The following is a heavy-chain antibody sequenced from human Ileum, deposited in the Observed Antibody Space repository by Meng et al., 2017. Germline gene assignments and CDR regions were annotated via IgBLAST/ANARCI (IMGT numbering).Heavy chain of an antibody. D-gene: IGHD4-17*01. CDR1: GFTFSTYA. J-gene: IGHJ4*02. Sequence: GESLKISCAASGFTFSTYAMSWVRQAPGKGLEWVSAISGSGGTTYYADSVKGRFSISRDNSKNTLYLQMSSLRVDDTAVYYCAKAFGDYGGYWAQGTLVTVSS. CDR2: ISGSGGTT. V-gene: IGHV3-23*01. CDR3: AKAFGDYGGY.